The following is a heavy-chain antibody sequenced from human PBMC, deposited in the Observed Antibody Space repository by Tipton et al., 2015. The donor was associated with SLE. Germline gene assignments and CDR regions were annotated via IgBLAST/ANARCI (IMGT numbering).Heavy chain of an antibody. Sequence: TLSLTCTVSGGSISGYYWSWIRQSPGKGLEWIGYIHDSGRTNSNPSLKSRITMSLDTSKKQFSLKLTSATAADTAVYYCVRALWLDKDFAVVPPGIRLRAFDIWGQGTMVTVSS. J-gene: IGHJ3*02. D-gene: IGHD2-2*02. V-gene: IGHV4-59*01. CDR2: IHDSGRT. CDR3: VRALWLDKDFAVVPPGIRLRAFDI. CDR1: GGSISGYY.